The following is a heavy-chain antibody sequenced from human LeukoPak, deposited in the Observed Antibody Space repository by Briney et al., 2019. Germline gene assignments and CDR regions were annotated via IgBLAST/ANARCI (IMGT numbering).Heavy chain of an antibody. V-gene: IGHV3-66*01. Sequence: GGSLRLSCAASGFSVSNNYMSWVRRAPGKGLEWVSVIYSGSSTFYADSVKGRFTISRDNSKNTLYLQMNSLRAEDTAVYYCASDSYSPEYFQHWGPGTLVTVSS. J-gene: IGHJ1*01. CDR3: ASDSYSPEYFQH. CDR2: IYSGSST. D-gene: IGHD2-15*01. CDR1: GFSVSNNY.